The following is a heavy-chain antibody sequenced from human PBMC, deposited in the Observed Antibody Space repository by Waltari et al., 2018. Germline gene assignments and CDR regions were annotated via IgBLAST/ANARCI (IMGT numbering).Heavy chain of an antibody. J-gene: IGHJ4*02. CDR3: ARGRGIVGASPLI. CDR1: GFTFSSYE. Sequence: EVQLVESGGGLVQPGGSLRLSCAASGFTFSSYEMNRVRQAPGKGLEWVSYSSSSGSTIYYADSVKGRFTNSRDNAKNSLYLQMNSLRAEDTAVYYCARGRGIVGASPLIWGQGTLVTVSS. CDR2: SSSSGSTI. D-gene: IGHD1-26*01. V-gene: IGHV3-48*03.